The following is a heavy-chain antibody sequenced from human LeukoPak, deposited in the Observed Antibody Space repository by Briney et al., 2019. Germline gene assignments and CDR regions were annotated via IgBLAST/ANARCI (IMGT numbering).Heavy chain of an antibody. CDR3: VKGGQYSSSSHFDY. Sequence: GGSLRLSCAASGFTFSDYGMHWVRQAPGKGLEYVSGISSKGVSTYYADSVKGRFTISRDNSKDTMFLQMSSLRPEDTAVYYCVKGGQYSSSSHFDYWGQGTLVTVSS. D-gene: IGHD6-6*01. CDR1: GFTFSDYG. CDR2: ISSKGVST. J-gene: IGHJ4*02. V-gene: IGHV3-64D*09.